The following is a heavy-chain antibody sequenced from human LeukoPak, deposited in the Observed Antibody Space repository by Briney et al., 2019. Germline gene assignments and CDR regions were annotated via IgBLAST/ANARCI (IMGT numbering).Heavy chain of an antibody. CDR1: GFTFSSYS. V-gene: IGHV3-21*01. CDR2: ISSSSRYI. Sequence: GGSLRLSCAASGFTFSSYSINWVRQAPGKGLEWVSSISSSSRYIYYADSVKGRFTISRDNSKNTVFLQMYSLRGEDTAVYYCARGEEYDSKEGLDSWGQGTLVTVSS. J-gene: IGHJ4*02. D-gene: IGHD3-22*01. CDR3: ARGEEYDSKEGLDS.